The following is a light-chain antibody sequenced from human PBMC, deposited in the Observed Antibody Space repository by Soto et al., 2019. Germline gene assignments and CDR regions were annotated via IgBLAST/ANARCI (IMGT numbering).Light chain of an antibody. V-gene: IGKV3D-15*01. CDR2: GAS. CDR1: QSVSSN. Sequence: EIVMTQSPPTLSMSPGERATLSCRASQSVSSNLAWYQQKPGQAPRLLFYGASTRATGIPARFSGSGSGTEFTLSISSLQSEDFAVYYCQQYNNWPSMYTFGQGTKLEIK. CDR3: QQYNNWPSMYT. J-gene: IGKJ2*01.